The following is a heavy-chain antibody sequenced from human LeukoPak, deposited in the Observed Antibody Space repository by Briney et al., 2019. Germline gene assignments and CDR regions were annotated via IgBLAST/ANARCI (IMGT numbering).Heavy chain of an antibody. CDR3: ARNRMRSVDTALETPPDY. Sequence: SVKVSCKASRGTFSSYAISWVRQAPGQGLEWMGGIIPFFGTANYAQKFQGRVTITADESTSTAYMELSSLRSEDTAVYYCARNRMRSVDTALETPPDYWGQGTLVTVSS. CDR2: IIPFFGTA. J-gene: IGHJ4*02. D-gene: IGHD5-18*01. CDR1: RGTFSSYA. V-gene: IGHV1-69*13.